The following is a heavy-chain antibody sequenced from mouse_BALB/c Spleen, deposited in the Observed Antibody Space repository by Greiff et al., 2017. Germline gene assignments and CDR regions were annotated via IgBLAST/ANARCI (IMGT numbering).Heavy chain of an antibody. Sequence: QVQLKESGAELVRPGTSVKVSCKASGYAFTNYLIEWVKHRPGQGLEWIGVINPGSGGTNYNEKFKGKATLTADKSSSTAYMQLSSLTSDDSAVYFCARYSVSYAMDYWGQGTSVTVSS. V-gene: IGHV1-54*01. J-gene: IGHJ4*01. CDR1: GYAFTNYL. D-gene: IGHD1-1*01. CDR3: ARYSVSYAMDY. CDR2: INPGSGGT.